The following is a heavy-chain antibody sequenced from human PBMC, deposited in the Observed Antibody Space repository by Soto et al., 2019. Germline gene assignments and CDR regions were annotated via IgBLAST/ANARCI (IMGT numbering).Heavy chain of an antibody. CDR1: GFTFDVYA. CDR2: ITWNSGNI. D-gene: IGHD4-17*01. Sequence: EVQLEESGGDLVQPGRSLRLSCAASGFTFDVYAMHWVRQAPGKGLEWVSGITWNSGNIVYADSVRGRFTISRDNAKNSLYLQMNSLRTEDTALYYCAKGDYGDWYFDTWGRGTLVTVSS. J-gene: IGHJ2*01. V-gene: IGHV3-9*01. CDR3: AKGDYGDWYFDT.